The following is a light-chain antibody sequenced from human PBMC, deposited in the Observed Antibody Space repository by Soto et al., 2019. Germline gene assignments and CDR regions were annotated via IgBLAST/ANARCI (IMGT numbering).Light chain of an antibody. CDR2: GAS. Sequence: DIVLTQSPGTLSLSPGERATLSCRASQSVSSRYLAWYQQKPGTAPRLLIYGASSRATGIPDRFSGSGSGTDFTLTISRLEPEDFAVYYCQKYGSSPGVTFGQGTRLEIK. CDR1: QSVSSRY. CDR3: QKYGSSPGVT. J-gene: IGKJ5*01. V-gene: IGKV3-20*01.